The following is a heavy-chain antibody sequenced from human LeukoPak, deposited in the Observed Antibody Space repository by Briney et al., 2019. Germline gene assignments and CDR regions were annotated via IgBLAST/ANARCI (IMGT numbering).Heavy chain of an antibody. V-gene: IGHV1-18*01. CDR3: ARVSGDYAVPNYYYYMDV. D-gene: IGHD4-17*01. J-gene: IGHJ6*03. Sequence: ASVKVSCKASGYTFTSYGISWVRQAPGQGLEWMGWISAYNGNTNCAQKLQGRVTMTTDTSTSTAYMELRSLRSDDTAVYYCARVSGDYAVPNYYYYMDVWGKGTTVTVSS. CDR2: ISAYNGNT. CDR1: GYTFTSYG.